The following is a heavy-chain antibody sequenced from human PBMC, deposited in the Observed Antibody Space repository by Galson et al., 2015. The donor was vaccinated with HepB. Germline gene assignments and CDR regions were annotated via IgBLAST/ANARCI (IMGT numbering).Heavy chain of an antibody. V-gene: IGHV3-15*01. J-gene: IGHJ4*02. CDR2: IKSNTDGGTT. Sequence: SLRLSCAASGFTFSNARMNWVRQAPGEGLEWVGRIKSNTDGGTTEYAAPVKGRFTISRDDSKDTLYLQMDSLKTEDSAVYYCTTGVPYLLSYRGSYFRDYWGQGTLVTVSS. CDR3: TTGVPYLLSYRGSYFRDY. CDR1: GFTFSNAR. D-gene: IGHD1-26*01.